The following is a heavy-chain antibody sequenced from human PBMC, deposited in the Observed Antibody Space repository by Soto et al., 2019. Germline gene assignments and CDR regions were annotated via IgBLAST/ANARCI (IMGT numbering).Heavy chain of an antibody. J-gene: IGHJ4*02. CDR1: GGSISSGAYS. D-gene: IGHD3-22*01. Sequence: TSETLSLTCAVSGGSISSGAYSWNWIRQSPGKGLEWIAYIYLSGNTYSNPSLKSRVTISLDRSKNQFPLRLTSVTAADTAVYYCAREGHFYDSSGYFDSWGQGIQVTVSS. CDR2: IYLSGNT. V-gene: IGHV4-30-2*06. CDR3: AREGHFYDSSGYFDS.